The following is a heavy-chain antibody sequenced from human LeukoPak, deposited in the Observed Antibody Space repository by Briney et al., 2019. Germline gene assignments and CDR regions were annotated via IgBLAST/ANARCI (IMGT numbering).Heavy chain of an antibody. D-gene: IGHD3-22*01. CDR3: ARDYYDTSGNGAYGI. Sequence: ASVNVSCKASGYTCSGYYMHWVRQAPGQGLEWMGWINPNSGGTKYVEKFQGRATMTRDTSITTVYMELSRLRSDDTAVYYCARDYYDTSGNGAYGIWGQGTMVTVSS. V-gene: IGHV1-2*02. J-gene: IGHJ3*02. CDR1: GYTCSGYY. CDR2: INPNSGGT.